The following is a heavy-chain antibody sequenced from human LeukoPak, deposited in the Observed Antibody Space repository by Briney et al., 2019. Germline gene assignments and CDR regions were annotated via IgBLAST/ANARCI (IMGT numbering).Heavy chain of an antibody. V-gene: IGHV4-34*01. CDR2: INHSGST. J-gene: IGHJ4*02. CDR1: GGSFSGYY. CDR3: ASSRAGYYYGSTRPLD. Sequence: SETLSLTCAVYGGSFSGYYWSWIRQPPGKGLEWIGEINHSGSTNYNPSLKSRVTISVDTSKNQVSLKLSSVTAADTAVYYCASSRAGYYYGSTRPLDWGQGTLVTVSS. D-gene: IGHD3-10*01.